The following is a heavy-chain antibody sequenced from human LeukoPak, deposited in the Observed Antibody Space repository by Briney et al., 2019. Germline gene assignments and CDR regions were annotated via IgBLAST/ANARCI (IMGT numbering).Heavy chain of an antibody. D-gene: IGHD3-22*01. V-gene: IGHV3-23*01. CDR3: AKAFGSSGYYQLPIDF. J-gene: IGHJ4*02. CDR1: GFTFSSYG. Sequence: GGSLRLSCAASGFTFSSYGMSWVRQAPGKGLEWVSAISGSGGSTYYADSVKGRFTISRDNSKNTLYLQMNSLRAEDTAVYYCAKAFGSSGYYQLPIDFWGQGTLVTVSS. CDR2: ISGSGGST.